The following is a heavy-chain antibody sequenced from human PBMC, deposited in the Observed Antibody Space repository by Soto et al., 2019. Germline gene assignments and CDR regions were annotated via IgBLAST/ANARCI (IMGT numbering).Heavy chain of an antibody. J-gene: IGHJ3*02. CDR2: ISYDGSNK. D-gene: IGHD2-15*01. CDR3: AKDLDIVVVVAATPGAFDI. CDR1: GFTFSSFG. V-gene: IGHV3-30*18. Sequence: QVQLVESGGGVVQPGRSLRLSCAASGFTFSSFGMHWVRQAPGKGLEGVAVISYDGSNKYYADSVKGRFTISRDNSKNTLYLQMNSLRAEDTAVYYCAKDLDIVVVVAATPGAFDIWGQGTMVTVSS.